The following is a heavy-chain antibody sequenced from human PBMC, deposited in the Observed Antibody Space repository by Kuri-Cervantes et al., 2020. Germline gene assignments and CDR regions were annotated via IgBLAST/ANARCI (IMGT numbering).Heavy chain of an antibody. CDR2: IYHSGST. Sequence: LRLSCAVSGGSISSGGYSWSWIRQPPGKGLEWIGYIYHSGSTYYNPSLKSQVTISVDRSKNQFSLKLSSVTAADTAVYYCARLWFGEFTFDYWGQGTLVTVSS. D-gene: IGHD3-10*01. CDR1: GGSISSGGYS. V-gene: IGHV4-30-2*01. CDR3: ARLWFGEFTFDY. J-gene: IGHJ4*02.